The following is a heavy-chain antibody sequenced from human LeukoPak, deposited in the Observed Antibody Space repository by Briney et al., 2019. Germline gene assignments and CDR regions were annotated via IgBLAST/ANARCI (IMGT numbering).Heavy chain of an antibody. V-gene: IGHV3-53*01. Sequence: GGSLRLSCAASGFTVSSNYMSWVRQAPGKGLEWVSVIYSGGSTYYADSVKGRFTISRDNSKNTLYLQMNSLRAEDTAVYYCARVIAAAGIPSYFDYWGQGTLVTVSS. CDR1: GFTVSSNY. CDR3: ARVIAAAGIPSYFDY. CDR2: IYSGGST. J-gene: IGHJ4*02. D-gene: IGHD6-13*01.